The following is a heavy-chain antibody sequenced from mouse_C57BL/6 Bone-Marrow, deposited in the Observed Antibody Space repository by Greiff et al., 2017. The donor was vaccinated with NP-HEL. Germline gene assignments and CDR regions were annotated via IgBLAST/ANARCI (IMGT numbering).Heavy chain of an antibody. J-gene: IGHJ2*01. CDR2: IYPGSGST. CDR1: GYTFTSYW. V-gene: IGHV1-55*01. CDR3: ARGITTVVGDFDY. Sequence: QVHVKQPGAELVKPGASVKMSCKASGYTFTSYWITWVKQRPGQGLEWIGDIYPGSGSTNYNEKFKSKATLTVDTSSSTAYMQLSSLTSEDSAVYYCARGITTVVGDFDYWGQGTTLTVSS. D-gene: IGHD1-1*01.